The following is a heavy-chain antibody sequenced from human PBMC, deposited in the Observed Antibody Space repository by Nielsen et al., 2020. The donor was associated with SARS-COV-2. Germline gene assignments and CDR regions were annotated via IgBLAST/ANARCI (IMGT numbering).Heavy chain of an antibody. CDR2: ISSSSSTI. J-gene: IGHJ6*02. D-gene: IGHD6-19*01. V-gene: IGHV3-48*01. CDR3: ARDSSGWYALTTYYYYGMDV. Sequence: WLRQPPGKGLEWVSYISSSSSTIYYADSVKGRFTISRDNAKNSLYLQMNSLRAEDTAVHYCARDSSGWYALTTYYYYGMDVWGQGTTVTVSS.